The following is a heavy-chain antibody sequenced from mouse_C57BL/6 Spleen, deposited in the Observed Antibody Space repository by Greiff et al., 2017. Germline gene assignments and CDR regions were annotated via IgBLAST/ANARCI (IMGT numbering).Heavy chain of an antibody. CDR2: IYPGSGST. V-gene: IGHV1-55*01. CDR1: GYTFTSYW. D-gene: IGHD2-1*01. J-gene: IGHJ3*01. CDR3: GRKEGGNYGGFAY. Sequence: QVQLKQPGAELVKPGASVKMSCKASGYTFTSYWITWVKQRPGQGLEWIGDIYPGSGSTNYNEKFKSKATLTVDTSSSTAYMQLSSLTSEDSAVYYCGRKEGGNYGGFAYWGQGTLVTVSA.